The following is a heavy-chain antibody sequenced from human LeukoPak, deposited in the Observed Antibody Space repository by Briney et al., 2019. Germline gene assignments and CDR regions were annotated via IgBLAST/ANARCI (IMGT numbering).Heavy chain of an antibody. V-gene: IGHV4-34*01. D-gene: IGHD1-1*01. CDR2: INHSGST. CDR3: ARGRGYPDY. Sequence: SETLSLTRAVYGGSFSGYYWSWIRQPPGKGLEWIGEINHSGSTNYNPSLKSRVTISVDTSKNQFSLKLSSVTAADTAVYYCARGRGYPDYWGQGTLVTVSS. J-gene: IGHJ4*02. CDR1: GGSFSGYY.